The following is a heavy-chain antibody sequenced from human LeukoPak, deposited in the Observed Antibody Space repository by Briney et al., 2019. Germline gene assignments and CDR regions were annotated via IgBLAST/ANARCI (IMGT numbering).Heavy chain of an antibody. CDR2: ISPSGDIT. V-gene: IGHV3-23*01. Sequence: VGSLRLSCAASGFTVSNHGMNWVRQAPGEGLEWVSGISPSGDITYYAASVKGRFTIPRDNSKNTLYLQMNSLRAEDTAVYYCRGSLRFQSNWFDTWGQGTLVTVSS. CDR3: RGSLRFQSNWFDT. CDR1: GFTVSNHG. J-gene: IGHJ5*02. D-gene: IGHD3-3*01.